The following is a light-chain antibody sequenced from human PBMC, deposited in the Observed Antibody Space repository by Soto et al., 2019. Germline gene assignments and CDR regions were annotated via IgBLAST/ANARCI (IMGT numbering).Light chain of an antibody. Sequence: DIQMTQSPSSRSGSILGIGTVSVLASQRTTNRLNWYQHRPGKAPRLLIYAASSLESGVPSRFSGSASGTDFTFTISSLQTEDIATYYCQRYHSLITFGRGTRLEIK. CDR3: QRYHSLIT. CDR2: AAS. J-gene: IGKJ5*01. V-gene: IGKV1-33*01. CDR1: QRTTNR.